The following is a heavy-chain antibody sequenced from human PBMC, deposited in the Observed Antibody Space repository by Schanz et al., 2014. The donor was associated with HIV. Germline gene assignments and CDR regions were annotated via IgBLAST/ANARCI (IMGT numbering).Heavy chain of an antibody. CDR3: AREYPLYYYLHGGPFDI. D-gene: IGHD3-10*01. Sequence: QVQLVESGGGVVQPGRSLRLSCAASGFTFSSHGMHWVRQAPGKGLEWVAVIWYDGTDKYYAGSVKGRFTISRDNSQNTMYLQMNRLRAEDTAVYYCAREYPLYYYLHGGPFDIWGQGTMVTVSS. CDR1: GFTFSSHG. CDR2: IWYDGTDK. V-gene: IGHV3-33*01. J-gene: IGHJ3*02.